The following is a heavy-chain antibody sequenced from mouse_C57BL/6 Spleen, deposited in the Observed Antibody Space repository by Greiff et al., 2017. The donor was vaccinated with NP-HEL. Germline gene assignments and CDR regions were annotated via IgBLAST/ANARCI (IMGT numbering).Heavy chain of an antibody. D-gene: IGHD4-1*01. J-gene: IGHJ4*01. CDR1: GYTFTSYW. CDR3: TRRGLGRDYYAMDY. V-gene: IGHV1-5*01. CDR2: IYPGNSDT. Sequence: DVQLQESGTVLARPGASVKMSCKTSGYTFTSYWMHWVNQRPGQGLEWIGAIYPGNSDTSSNQKFKGKAKLTAVTSASTAYMELSSLTNEDSAVDYCTRRGLGRDYYAMDYWGQGTSVTVSS.